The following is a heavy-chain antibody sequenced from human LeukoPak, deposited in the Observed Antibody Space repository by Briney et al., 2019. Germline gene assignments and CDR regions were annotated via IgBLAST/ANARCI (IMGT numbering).Heavy chain of an antibody. Sequence: SETLSLTCTVSGGSISSYYWSWIRQPPGKGLEWIGYIYYSGSTNYNPSLKSRVTISVDTSKNQFSLKLSSVTAADTAVYYCARDTSDDYGDYGDAFDIWGQGTMVTVPS. CDR3: ARDTSDDYGDYGDAFDI. CDR1: GGSISSYY. J-gene: IGHJ3*02. D-gene: IGHD4-17*01. CDR2: IYYSGST. V-gene: IGHV4-59*01.